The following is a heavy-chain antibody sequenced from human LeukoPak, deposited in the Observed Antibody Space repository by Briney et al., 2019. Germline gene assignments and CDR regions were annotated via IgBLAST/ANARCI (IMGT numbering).Heavy chain of an antibody. D-gene: IGHD4-23*01. J-gene: IGHJ4*02. CDR1: GGSISSGVYY. Sequence: PSETLSLTCTVSGGSISSGVYYWSWIRQPPGKGREWFVYIYYSGSTYYNPSLKSRVTISVDTSKNQFSLKLSSVTAADTAVYYCARVDTVVTGFDYWGQGTLVTVSS. V-gene: IGHV4-30-4*01. CDR3: ARVDTVVTGFDY. CDR2: IYYSGST.